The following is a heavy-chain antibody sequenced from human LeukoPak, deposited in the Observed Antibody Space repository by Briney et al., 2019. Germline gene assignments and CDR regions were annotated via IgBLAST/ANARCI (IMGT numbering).Heavy chain of an antibody. CDR3: AKDLGRCRNNYFDY. Sequence: PGGSLRLSCAASGFTFNSYAMSWVRQAPEKGLEWVATISGSGGGTHYADSVKGRFTISRDDSKNTLYLQMNSLRAEDTAVYYCAKDLGRCRNNYFDYWGQGTLVTVSS. CDR2: ISGSGGGT. V-gene: IGHV3-23*01. D-gene: IGHD1-26*01. CDR1: GFTFNSYA. J-gene: IGHJ4*02.